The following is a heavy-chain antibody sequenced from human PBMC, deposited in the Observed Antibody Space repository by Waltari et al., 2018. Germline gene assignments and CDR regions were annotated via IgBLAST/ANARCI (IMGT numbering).Heavy chain of an antibody. Sequence: EVQLVESGGGLVQPGGSLSLSCAASGFTFSIYWLHWVSLAPGKGLVGVSRINSDGSSTSYADSVKGRFTISRDNAKNTLYLQMNSLRAEDTAVYYCARENLDSSVTYWGQGTLVTVSS. CDR1: GFTFSIYW. D-gene: IGHD3-22*01. CDR2: INSDGSST. J-gene: IGHJ4*02. V-gene: IGHV3-74*01. CDR3: ARENLDSSVTY.